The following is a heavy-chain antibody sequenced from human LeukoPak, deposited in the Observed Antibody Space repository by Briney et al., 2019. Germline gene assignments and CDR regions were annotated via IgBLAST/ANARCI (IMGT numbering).Heavy chain of an antibody. CDR3: ARDSPNYGSGSCYNPPGGYYYYYGMDV. CDR2: ISSSGSTI. CDR1: GFTFSDYY. J-gene: IGHJ6*02. D-gene: IGHD3-10*01. Sequence: PGGSLRLSCAASGFTFSDYYMSWIRQAPGKGLDWDSYISSSGSTIYYADSVKGRFTISRDNAKNSLYLQMNSLRAEDTAVYYCARDSPNYGSGSCYNPPGGYYYYYGMDVWGPGTTVTVSS. V-gene: IGHV3-11*01.